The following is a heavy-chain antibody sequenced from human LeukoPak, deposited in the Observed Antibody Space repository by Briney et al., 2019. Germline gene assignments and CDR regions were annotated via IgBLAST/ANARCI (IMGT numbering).Heavy chain of an antibody. Sequence: GGSLRLSCAASGFTFSNYAMSWVRQAPGKGLERVSTISADGGRTYYADSVKGRFTISRDNSKSTLYLQMNSLRAEDTAVYYCAKDVVVVVAATLDYWGQGTLVTVSA. J-gene: IGHJ4*02. CDR2: ISADGGRT. D-gene: IGHD2-15*01. V-gene: IGHV3-23*01. CDR1: GFTFSNYA. CDR3: AKDVVVVVAATLDY.